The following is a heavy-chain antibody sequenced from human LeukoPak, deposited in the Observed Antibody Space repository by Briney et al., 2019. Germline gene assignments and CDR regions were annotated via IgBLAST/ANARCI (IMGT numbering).Heavy chain of an antibody. V-gene: IGHV4-59*01. CDR2: VYYSGLN. D-gene: IGHD2-21*02. J-gene: IGHJ5*02. Sequence: PSETLSLTCNVSGDSIISSYWAWLRQPPAKGLEWIGYVYYSGLNNFNPSLKSRVTGSVDTSKSQVSLTLNSVTAADTAIYYCARVRWGDFDPWGQGILVTVSS. CDR1: GDSIISSY. CDR3: ARVRWGDFDP.